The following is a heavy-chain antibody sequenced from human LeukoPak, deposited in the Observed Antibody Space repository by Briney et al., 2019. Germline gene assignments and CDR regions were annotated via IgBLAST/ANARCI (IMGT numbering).Heavy chain of an antibody. Sequence: ASVKVSCKASGYTFTDYYIHWVRQAPGQGLEWMGWINPNSGGTNYAQKFQGRVTMTRDTSISTFYMELSRLRSDDTALYYCARDVGEYCSSTSCYASDYWGQGTLVTVSS. CDR1: GYTFTDYY. D-gene: IGHD2-2*01. CDR2: INPNSGGT. V-gene: IGHV1-2*02. J-gene: IGHJ4*02. CDR3: ARDVGEYCSSTSCYASDY.